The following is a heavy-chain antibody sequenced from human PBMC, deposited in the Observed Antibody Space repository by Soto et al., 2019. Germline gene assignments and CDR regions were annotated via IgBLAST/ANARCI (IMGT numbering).Heavy chain of an antibody. Sequence: PSETLSLTCTVPGGSISNDYWTWIRQFPGKRLEWIAHIHNSGNTNSNPSLKSRVTISMDTSKNQISLRLNSVTAEEKAMYSWARLKYTVVTSIDMWGQGKMGTGSS. CDR3: ARLKYTVVTSIDM. V-gene: IGHV4-59*01. D-gene: IGHD2-21*02. J-gene: IGHJ3*02. CDR2: IHNSGNT. CDR1: GGSISNDY.